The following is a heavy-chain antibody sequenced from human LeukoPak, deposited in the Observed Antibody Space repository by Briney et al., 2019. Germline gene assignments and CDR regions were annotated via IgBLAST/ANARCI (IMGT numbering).Heavy chain of an antibody. D-gene: IGHD3-10*01. V-gene: IGHV1-46*01. CDR3: ASGQKVWGVLSWFDP. J-gene: IGHJ5*02. CDR2: INPSGGST. Sequence: ASVKVSCKASGYTFTSYYMHWVRQAPGQGLEWMGIINPSGGSTSYAQKFQGRVTMTRDTSTSTVYMEQSSLRSEDTAVYYCASGQKVWGVLSWFDPWGQGTLVTVSS. CDR1: GYTFTSYY.